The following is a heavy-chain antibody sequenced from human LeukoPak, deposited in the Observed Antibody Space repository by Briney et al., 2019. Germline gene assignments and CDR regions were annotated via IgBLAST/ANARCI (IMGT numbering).Heavy chain of an antibody. CDR2: IKSKTDGATT. Sequence: GGSLRLSCAASGFTLSNAWMSWVRQAPGKGLEWIGRIKSKTDGATTDYAALVKGRFTTSRDDSKTTLYLQMNSLKTEDTAVYYCTTGHNSWSQGTLVTVSS. CDR3: TTGHNS. CDR1: GFTLSNAW. V-gene: IGHV3-15*01. D-gene: IGHD1-14*01. J-gene: IGHJ4*02.